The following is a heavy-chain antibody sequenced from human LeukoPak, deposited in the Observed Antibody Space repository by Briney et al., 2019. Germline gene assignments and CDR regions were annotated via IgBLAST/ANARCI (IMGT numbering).Heavy chain of an antibody. J-gene: IGHJ4*02. V-gene: IGHV1-8*03. D-gene: IGHD3-16*01. CDR1: GYTFSSYD. CDR2: MNPNSGNT. CDR3: ARAPHRNLLLNYDYVFDY. Sequence: GAPVKVSCKASGYTFSSYDINWVRQASGQGLEWMGWMNPNSGNTDYAQKFQGRVTFTRDTSITTAYMELSSLGSEDTAVYYCARAPHRNLLLNYDYVFDYWGQGTLVTVSS.